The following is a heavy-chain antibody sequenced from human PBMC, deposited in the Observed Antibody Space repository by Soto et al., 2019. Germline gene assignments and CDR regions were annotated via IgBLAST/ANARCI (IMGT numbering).Heavy chain of an antibody. CDR1: GDAISNYY. V-gene: IGHV4-59*01. CDR3: ARGTRALITSFFAY. D-gene: IGHD1-20*01. J-gene: IGHJ4*02. CDR2: VHESGST. Sequence: LQETGPRLVKPSETLSLNCSVSGDAISNYYWSWIRQTPGRGLEWIGCVHESGSTAYNPSLKGRVTISLHTSKSHFSLSLRSATAADTATYYCARGTRALITSFFAYWGQGFPVTVSS.